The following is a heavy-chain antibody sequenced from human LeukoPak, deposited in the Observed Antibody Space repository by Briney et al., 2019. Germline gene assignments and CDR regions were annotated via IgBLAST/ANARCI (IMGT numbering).Heavy chain of an antibody. J-gene: IGHJ5*02. D-gene: IGHD5-18*01. CDR1: GGSISGGGYY. CDR2: IYYSGST. Sequence: TGSLTCTVSGGSISGGGYYWSWIRQHPGKGLEWIGYIYYSGSTYYNPSLKSRVTISVDTSKNQFSLKLSSVTAADTAVYYCARRSMDTAMVKSWFDPWGQAAMATDSS. V-gene: IGHV4-31*03. CDR3: ARRSMDTAMVKSWFDP.